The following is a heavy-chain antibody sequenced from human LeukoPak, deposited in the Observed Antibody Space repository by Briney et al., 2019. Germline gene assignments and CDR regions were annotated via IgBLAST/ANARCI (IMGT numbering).Heavy chain of an antibody. CDR3: ARGADYYDSSGYYYFDY. Sequence: SETLSLTCTVSGGPISSYYWSWIRQPPGKGLEWIGYIYYSGSTNYNPSLKSRVTISVDTSKNQFSLKLSSVTAADTAVYYCARGADYYDSSGYYYFDYWGQGTLVTVSS. J-gene: IGHJ4*02. CDR2: IYYSGST. V-gene: IGHV4-59*01. CDR1: GGPISSYY. D-gene: IGHD3-22*01.